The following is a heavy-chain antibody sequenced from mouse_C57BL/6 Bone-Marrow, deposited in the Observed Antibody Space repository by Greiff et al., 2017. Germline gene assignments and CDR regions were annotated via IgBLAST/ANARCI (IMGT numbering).Heavy chain of an antibody. CDR3: ARGVYWYFDV. Sequence: VQLQQSGAELMKPGASVKLSCKATGYTFTGYWIEWVKQRPGHGLEWIGEILPGSGSTNCNEKFKGKATFTADTSSNTAYMQLSSLTTEDSAIYYCARGVYWYFDVWGTGTTVTVSS. CDR2: ILPGSGST. V-gene: IGHV1-9*01. CDR1: GYTFTGYW. J-gene: IGHJ1*03.